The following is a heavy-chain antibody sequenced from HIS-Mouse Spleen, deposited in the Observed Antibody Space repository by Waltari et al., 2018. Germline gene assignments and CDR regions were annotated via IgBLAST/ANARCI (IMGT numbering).Heavy chain of an antibody. J-gene: IGHJ2*01. D-gene: IGHD6-13*01. CDR1: GGSISSISYY. V-gene: IGHV4-39*07. CDR3: AREIPYSSSWYDWYFDL. Sequence: QLQLQESGPGLVKPSETLSLTCTVPGGSISSISYYWGWIRQPPGKGLEWIGSIYYSGSTYYNPSLKSRVTISVDTSKNQFSLKLSSVTAAETAVYYCAREIPYSSSWYDWYFDLWGRGTLVTVSS. CDR2: IYYSGST.